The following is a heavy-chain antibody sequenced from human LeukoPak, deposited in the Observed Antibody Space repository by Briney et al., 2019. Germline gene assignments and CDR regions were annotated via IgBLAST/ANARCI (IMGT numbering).Heavy chain of an antibody. Sequence: PGGSLRLSCAASGFTFSSSEMNWVRQAPGKGLEWVSYISSSGSTIYYADSVKGRFTISRDNAKNSLYLQMNSLRAEDTAVYYCARDYYDSSGYPFDYWGQGTLVTVSS. V-gene: IGHV3-48*03. CDR1: GFTFSSSE. CDR3: ARDYYDSSGYPFDY. D-gene: IGHD3-22*01. J-gene: IGHJ4*02. CDR2: ISSSGSTI.